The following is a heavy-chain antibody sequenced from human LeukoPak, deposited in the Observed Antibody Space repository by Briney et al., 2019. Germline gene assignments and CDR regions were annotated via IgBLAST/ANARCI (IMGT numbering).Heavy chain of an antibody. V-gene: IGHV3-21*01. D-gene: IGHD2-2*01. CDR2: ISSSSSYI. J-gene: IGHJ6*02. Sequence: GGSLRLSCAASGFTFSSYSMNWVRQAPGKGLEWVSSISSSSSYIYYADSVKGRFTISRDNAKNSLYLQMNSLRAEDTAVYYCARVEGAYCSSTSCYGWQQLVRDYYYGMDVWGQGTTVTVSS. CDR1: GFTFSSYS. CDR3: ARVEGAYCSSTSCYGWQQLVRDYYYGMDV.